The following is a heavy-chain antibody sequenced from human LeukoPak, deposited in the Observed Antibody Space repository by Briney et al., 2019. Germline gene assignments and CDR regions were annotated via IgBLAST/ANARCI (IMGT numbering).Heavy chain of an antibody. CDR3: GKDPNGDYVGAFDF. CDR1: GFTFSDYA. Sequence: QPGGSLRLSCAASGFTFSDYALIWVRQAPGKGLEWISAIRGTGGTTYYADSVKGRCTISRDNSRNTVYLQMTSLRAEDTALYFCGKDPNGDYVGAFDFWGPGTMVTVSS. D-gene: IGHD4-17*01. J-gene: IGHJ3*01. CDR2: IRGTGGTT. V-gene: IGHV3-23*01.